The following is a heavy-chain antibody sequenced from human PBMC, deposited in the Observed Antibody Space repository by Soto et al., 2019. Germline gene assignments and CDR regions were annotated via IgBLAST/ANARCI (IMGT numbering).Heavy chain of an antibody. J-gene: IGHJ4*02. CDR3: ATDEGTTGTLPKDY. V-gene: IGHV3-30*01. CDR1: GFTFRSYA. D-gene: IGHD1-1*01. CDR2: ISYDGRYD. Sequence: QVQLVESGGGVVQPGRSLRLSCTASGFTFRSYAMHWVRQAPGKGLEWVSVISYDGRYDYYADSVKGRFTISRENSIKTLYLQMNILRAEDTAVYYCATDEGTTGTLPKDYWGQATLVTVSS.